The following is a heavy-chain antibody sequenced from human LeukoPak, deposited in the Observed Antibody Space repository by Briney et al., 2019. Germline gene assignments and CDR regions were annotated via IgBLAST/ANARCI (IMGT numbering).Heavy chain of an antibody. CDR2: INPNSGDT. CDR1: EYTFTDYY. CDR3: AIEVYYHDTNSFVY. Sequence: ASVKVSCKASEYTFTDYYMHWVRQAPGQGLEWMGWINPNSGDTHYIQKFQDRVTMTRDTSISTAYMDLSSLTSDDTAIYYCAIEVYYHDTNSFVYWGQGTLVTVSS. J-gene: IGHJ4*02. V-gene: IGHV1-2*02. D-gene: IGHD3-22*01.